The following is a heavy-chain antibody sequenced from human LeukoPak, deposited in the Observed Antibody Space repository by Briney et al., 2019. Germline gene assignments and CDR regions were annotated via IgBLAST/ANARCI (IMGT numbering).Heavy chain of an antibody. J-gene: IGHJ4*02. D-gene: IGHD2-21*01. CDR1: GYTFTGYY. V-gene: IGHV1-18*04. Sequence: GASVKVSCKASGYTFTGYYMHWVRQAPGQGLEWMGWISAYNGNTNYAQKLQGRVTMTTDTSTSTAYMELRSLRSDDTAVYYCARKSKTSISRRHFDYWGQGTLVTVSS. CDR2: ISAYNGNT. CDR3: ARKSKTSISRRHFDY.